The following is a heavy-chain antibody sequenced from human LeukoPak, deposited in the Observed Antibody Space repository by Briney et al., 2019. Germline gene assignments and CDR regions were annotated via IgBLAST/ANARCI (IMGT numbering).Heavy chain of an antibody. CDR3: ARDYHYYDSSGPLDY. CDR2: ISSSSSYI. J-gene: IGHJ4*02. V-gene: IGHV3-21*01. D-gene: IGHD3-22*01. CDR1: GFTFSSYS. Sequence: GGSLRLSCAASGFTFSSYSMNWVRLAPGKGLEWVSSISSSSSYIYYADSVKGRFTISRDNAKNSLYLQMNSLRAEDTAVYYCARDYHYYDSSGPLDYWGQGTLVTVSS.